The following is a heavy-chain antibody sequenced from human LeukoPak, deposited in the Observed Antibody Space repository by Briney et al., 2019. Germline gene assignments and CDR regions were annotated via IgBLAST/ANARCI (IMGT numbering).Heavy chain of an antibody. D-gene: IGHD2-2*01. CDR3: ARDIVVVPAAILHAFDI. Sequence: ASVKVSCKASGYTFTSYYMHWVRQAPGQGLEWMGLINPSGGSTSYAQKFQGRVTMTRDTSTSTVYMELRSLRSDDTAVYYCARDIVVVPAAILHAFDIWGQGTMVTVSS. CDR2: INPSGGST. CDR1: GYTFTSYY. J-gene: IGHJ3*02. V-gene: IGHV1-46*01.